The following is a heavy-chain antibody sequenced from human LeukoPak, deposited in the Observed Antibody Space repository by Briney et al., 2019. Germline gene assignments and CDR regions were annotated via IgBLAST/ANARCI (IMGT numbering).Heavy chain of an antibody. CDR3: ASTPNRYSGYVEFDY. J-gene: IGHJ4*02. V-gene: IGHV1-69*05. D-gene: IGHD5-12*01. CDR2: IIPIFGTA. CDR1: GGTFSSYA. Sequence: SVKVSCKASGGTFSSYAISWVRQAPGQGLEWMGGIIPIFGTANYAQKFQGRVTITTDESTSTAYMALSSLTSEDTAVYYCASTPNRYSGYVEFDYWGQGTLVTVSS.